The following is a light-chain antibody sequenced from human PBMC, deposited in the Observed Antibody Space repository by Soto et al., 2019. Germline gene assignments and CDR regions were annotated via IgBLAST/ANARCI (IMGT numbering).Light chain of an antibody. CDR3: SSYTSSSTHDV. V-gene: IGLV2-14*01. CDR2: DVS. Sequence: QSALTQPASVYGSPGQSITISCTGTSSDVGGYNYVSWYQQHPGKAPKLMIYDVSNRPSGVSNRFSGYKSGNTASLTISGLQAEDEADYYCSSYTSSSTHDVFGTGTKVTVL. CDR1: SSDVGGYNY. J-gene: IGLJ1*01.